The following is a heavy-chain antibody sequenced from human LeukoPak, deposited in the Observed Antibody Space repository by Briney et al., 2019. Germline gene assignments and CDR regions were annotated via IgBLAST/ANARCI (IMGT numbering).Heavy chain of an antibody. D-gene: IGHD6-19*01. Sequence: GGSLRLSCAASGFIFSDYNMNWVRQAPGKGLEWVSHISYSGTTIQYADSVKGRFTISRDNSKNTLYLQMNSLRAEDTAVYYCAKEAVAVPGGYFDYWGQGTLVTVSS. CDR3: AKEAVAVPGGYFDY. J-gene: IGHJ4*02. CDR2: ISYSGTTI. CDR1: GFIFSDYN. V-gene: IGHV3-48*01.